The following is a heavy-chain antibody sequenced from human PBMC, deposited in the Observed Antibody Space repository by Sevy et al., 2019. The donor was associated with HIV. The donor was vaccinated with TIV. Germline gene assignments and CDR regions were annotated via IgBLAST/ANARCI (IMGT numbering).Heavy chain of an antibody. Sequence: SETLSLTCAVYGGSFSGYYWSWIRQPPGKGLEWIGEINHSGSTNYNPSHKSRVTISVDTSKNQFSLKLSSVTAADTAVYYCARGFGAAAGRGNRGDYWGQGTLVTVSS. CDR3: ARGFGAAAGRGNRGDY. CDR2: INHSGST. V-gene: IGHV4-34*01. CDR1: GGSFSGYY. D-gene: IGHD6-13*01. J-gene: IGHJ4*02.